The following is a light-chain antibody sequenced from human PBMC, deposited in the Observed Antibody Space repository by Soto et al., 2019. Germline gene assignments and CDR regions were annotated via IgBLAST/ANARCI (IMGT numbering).Light chain of an antibody. CDR2: GIS. CDR3: QQYVTSSPRT. CDR1: HTISSSY. V-gene: IGKV3-20*01. J-gene: IGKJ1*01. Sequence: EIVLTQSPGTLSLSPGERATLSCRASHTISSSYFAWYQQKPGQAPRLLMYGISRRATGITDRFSGSGSGTDVTLTITRLEPDDFAVYYCQQYVTSSPRTFGQGTKVEIK.